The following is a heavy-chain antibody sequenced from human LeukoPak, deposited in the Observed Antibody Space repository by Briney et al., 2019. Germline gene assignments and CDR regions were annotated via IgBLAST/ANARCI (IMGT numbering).Heavy chain of an antibody. CDR3: AITLLGRLFDY. J-gene: IGHJ4*02. V-gene: IGHV4-59*08. Sequence: PSETLSLTCTVSGGSINSYYWSWIRQPPGKGLEWIGYIYYSGSTNYNPSLKSRVTISLDTSKNQFSLKLNSVTAADTAVYYCAITLLGRLFDYWVQGTLVTVSS. CDR2: IYYSGST. D-gene: IGHD2-8*02. CDR1: GGSINSYY.